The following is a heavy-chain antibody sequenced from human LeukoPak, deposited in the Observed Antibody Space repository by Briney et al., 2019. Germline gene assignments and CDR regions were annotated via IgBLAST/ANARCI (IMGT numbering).Heavy chain of an antibody. CDR1: GGSFSGYY. Sequence: SETLSLTCAVYGGSFSGYYWSWIRQPPGKGLEWIGEINHSGSTNYNPSLKSRVTISVDTSKNQFSLKLSSVTAADTAVYYCARGRQTGRFDYWGQGTLDTVSS. D-gene: IGHD7-27*01. CDR3: ARGRQTGRFDY. V-gene: IGHV4-34*01. CDR2: INHSGST. J-gene: IGHJ4*02.